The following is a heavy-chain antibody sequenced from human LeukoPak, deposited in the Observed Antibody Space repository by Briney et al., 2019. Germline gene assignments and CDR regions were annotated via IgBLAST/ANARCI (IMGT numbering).Heavy chain of an antibody. V-gene: IGHV1-69*13. CDR3: ARARYGGNPTNFDY. CDR1: GYTFTSYD. Sequence: ASVKVSCKASGYTFTSYDINWVRQAPGQGLEWMGGIIPIFGTANYAQKFQGRVTITADESTSTAYMELSSLRSEDTAVYYCARARYGGNPTNFDYWGQGTLVTVSS. CDR2: IIPIFGTA. D-gene: IGHD4-23*01. J-gene: IGHJ4*02.